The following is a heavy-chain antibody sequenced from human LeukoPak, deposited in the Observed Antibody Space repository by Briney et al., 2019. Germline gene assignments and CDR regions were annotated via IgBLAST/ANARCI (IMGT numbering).Heavy chain of an antibody. CDR2: IIPIFGTA. Sequence: ALVKVSCKASGGTFSSYAISWVRQAPGQGLEWMGGIIPIFGTANYAQKFQGRVTITADESTSTAYMELSSLRSEDTAVYYCARDVGYTAMMPDYWGQGTLVTVSS. CDR1: GGTFSSYA. V-gene: IGHV1-69*13. J-gene: IGHJ4*02. CDR3: ARDVGYTAMMPDY. D-gene: IGHD5-18*01.